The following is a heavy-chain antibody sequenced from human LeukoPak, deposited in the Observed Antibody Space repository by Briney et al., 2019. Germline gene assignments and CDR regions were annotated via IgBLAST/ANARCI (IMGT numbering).Heavy chain of an antibody. CDR3: ARAKVVPAAMAVDYYYMDV. CDR2: INPNSGGT. CDR1: GYTFTGYY. Sequence: GASVKVSCKASGYTFTGYYMHWLRQAPGQGLEWMGWINPNSGGTNYAQKFQGRVTMTRDTSISTAYMELSRLRSDDTAVYYCARAKVVPAAMAVDYYYMDVWGKGTTVTVSS. D-gene: IGHD2-2*01. J-gene: IGHJ6*03. V-gene: IGHV1-2*02.